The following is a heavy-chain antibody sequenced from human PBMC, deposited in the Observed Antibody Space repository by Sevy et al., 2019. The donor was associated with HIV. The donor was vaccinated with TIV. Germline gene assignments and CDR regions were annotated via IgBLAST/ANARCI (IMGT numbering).Heavy chain of an antibody. Sequence: GGSLRLSCETSGFTFSSYFINWVRQSPGKGLEWVASIGRSSSHIYYADSVKGRFTISRDNAKNSLYLQMNSLRAEDTAVYYCARAIGAASSYWGQGTLVTVSS. CDR2: IGRSSSHI. V-gene: IGHV3-21*01. J-gene: IGHJ4*02. CDR1: GFTFSSYF. CDR3: ARAIGAASSY. D-gene: IGHD6-13*01.